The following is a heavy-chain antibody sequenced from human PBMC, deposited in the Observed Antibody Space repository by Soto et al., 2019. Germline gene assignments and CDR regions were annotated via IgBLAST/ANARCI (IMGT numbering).Heavy chain of an antibody. CDR2: ISAYNGNT. J-gene: IGHJ1*01. Sequence: QVQLVQSGAEVKKPGASVKVSCKASGYTFTSYGISWVRQAPGQGLECMGWISAYNGNTTYAQKLQGRVTMTTDTSTSTSYMELRSLRADYTAVYYCARDESDSLNDSGYFQHWGQGTLVTVSS. CDR3: ARDESDSLNDSGYFQH. V-gene: IGHV1-18*01. CDR1: GYTFTSYG. D-gene: IGHD3-9*01.